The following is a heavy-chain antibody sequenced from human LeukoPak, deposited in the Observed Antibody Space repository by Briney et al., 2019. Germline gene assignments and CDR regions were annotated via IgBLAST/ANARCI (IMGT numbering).Heavy chain of an antibody. CDR1: GGTISSGSCY. V-gene: IGHV4-61*02. CDR2: IYTSGST. D-gene: IGHD4-17*01. CDR3: ARDDYGDYGDFDY. Sequence: SETLSLTCTASGGTISSGSCYWNWIRQPAGKGLEWIGRIYTSGSTNYNPSLKSRVTISVDTSKNQFSLKLSSVTAADTAVYYCARDDYGDYGDFDYWGQGTLVTVSS. J-gene: IGHJ4*02.